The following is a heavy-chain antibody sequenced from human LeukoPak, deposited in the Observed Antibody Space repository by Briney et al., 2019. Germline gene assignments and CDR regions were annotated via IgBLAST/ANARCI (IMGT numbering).Heavy chain of an antibody. D-gene: IGHD3-22*01. J-gene: IGHJ4*02. Sequence: SETLSLTCTVSGGSISSSSYSWGWIRQPPGKGLEWIGSIYYSGTTYYNPSLKSRFTIPIDTSKKQFSLKLSSVTAADTAVYYCARDRDDSSGYSDYWGQGTLVTVSS. CDR3: ARDRDDSSGYSDY. CDR2: IYYSGTT. CDR1: GGSISSSSYS. V-gene: IGHV4-39*07.